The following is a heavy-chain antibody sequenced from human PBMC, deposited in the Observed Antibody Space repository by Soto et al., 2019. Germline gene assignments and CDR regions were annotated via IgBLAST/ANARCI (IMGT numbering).Heavy chain of an antibody. Sequence: GASVKVSCKASGYTFTSYDINWVRQATGQGLEWMGWMNPNSGNTGYAQKFQGRITMTRNTSISTAYMELSSLRSEDTAVYYCARVRSRLNIVLMVYASYYYYGMDVWGQGTTVTVSS. CDR2: MNPNSGNT. D-gene: IGHD2-8*01. V-gene: IGHV1-8*01. CDR1: GYTFTSYD. CDR3: ARVRSRLNIVLMVYASYYYYGMDV. J-gene: IGHJ6*02.